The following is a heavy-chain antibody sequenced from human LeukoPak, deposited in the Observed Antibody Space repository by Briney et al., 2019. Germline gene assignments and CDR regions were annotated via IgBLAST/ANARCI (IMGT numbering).Heavy chain of an antibody. J-gene: IGHJ4*02. CDR3: AGDERLLSFLK. D-gene: IGHD3-3*01. CDR2: ISYDGSNK. V-gene: IGHV3-30*03. CDR1: GFTFSSYG. Sequence: GGSLRLSCAASGFTFSSYGMHWVRQAPGKGLEWVAVISYDGSNKYYADSVKGRFTISRDNSKNTLYLNSLRAEDTAIYYCAGDERLLSFLKWGQGTLVTVSS.